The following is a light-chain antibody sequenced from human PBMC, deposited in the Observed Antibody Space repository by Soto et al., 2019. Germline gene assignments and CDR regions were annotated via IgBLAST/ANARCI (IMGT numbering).Light chain of an antibody. CDR1: QYINSN. CDR3: QQYHDWPPLT. Sequence: DIVMTQSPATLSESPGERVTLSCRASQYINSNLAWYQQKPGQPPTLLIYDATSRATGIPSRFSGSGSGTDFTLTIISLQSEDFAVYFCQQYHDWPPLTFGGGTKVEIK. CDR2: DAT. J-gene: IGKJ4*01. V-gene: IGKV3D-15*01.